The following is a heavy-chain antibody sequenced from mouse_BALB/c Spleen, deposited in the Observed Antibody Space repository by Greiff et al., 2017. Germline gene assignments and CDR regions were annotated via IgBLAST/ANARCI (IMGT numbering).Heavy chain of an antibody. CDR3: ASYDYDEAWFAY. CDR1: GFTFSSYA. D-gene: IGHD2-4*01. J-gene: IGHJ3*01. CDR2: ISSGGSYT. Sequence: EVQLVESGGGLVKPGGSLKLSCAASGFTFSSYAMSWVRQTPEKRLEWVATISSGGSYTYYPDSVKGRFTISRDNAKNTLYLQMSSLRSEDTAMYYCASYDYDEAWFAYWGQGTLVTVSA. V-gene: IGHV5-9-3*01.